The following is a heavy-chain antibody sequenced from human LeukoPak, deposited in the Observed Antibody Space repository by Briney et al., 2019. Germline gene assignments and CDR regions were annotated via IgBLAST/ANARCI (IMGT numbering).Heavy chain of an antibody. Sequence: GASVRVSCTPSVYTFTDYNIHWVRQAPGQGLEWMGWINPNSGGTNYAQKFQGRVTMTRDTSIGTAYMDLSSLISDDTAVYYCATHPFDFWGQGTLVTVSS. J-gene: IGHJ4*02. CDR2: INPNSGGT. V-gene: IGHV1-2*02. CDR3: ATHPFDF. CDR1: VYTFTDYN.